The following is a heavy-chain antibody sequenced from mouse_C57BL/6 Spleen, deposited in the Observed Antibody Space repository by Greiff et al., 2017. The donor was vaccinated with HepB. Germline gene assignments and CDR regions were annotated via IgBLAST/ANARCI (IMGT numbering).Heavy chain of an antibody. CDR1: GFTFSDYG. CDR2: ISSGSSTI. J-gene: IGHJ4*01. V-gene: IGHV5-17*01. CDR3: ARGPNWELYYAMDY. D-gene: IGHD4-1*01. Sequence: EVNLVESGGGLVKPGGSLKLSCAASGFTFSDYGMHWVRQAPEKGLEWVAYISSGSSTIYYADTVKGRFTISRDNAKNTLFLQMTSLRSEDTAMYYCARGPNWELYYAMDYWGQGTSVTVSS.